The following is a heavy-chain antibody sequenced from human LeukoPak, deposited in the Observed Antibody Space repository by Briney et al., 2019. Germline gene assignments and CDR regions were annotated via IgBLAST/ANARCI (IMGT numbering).Heavy chain of an antibody. CDR2: IIPIFGTA. CDR1: GGTFSSYT. V-gene: IGHV1-69*01. D-gene: IGHD5-24*01. CDR3: ARGKPRRRDGYNYPLDY. J-gene: IGHJ4*02. Sequence: SVKVSCKASGGTFSSYTISWVRQAPGQGLEWMGGIIPIFGTANYAQKFQGRVTITADESTSTAYMELSSLRSEDTAVYYCARGKPRRRDGYNYPLDYWGQGTLVTVSS.